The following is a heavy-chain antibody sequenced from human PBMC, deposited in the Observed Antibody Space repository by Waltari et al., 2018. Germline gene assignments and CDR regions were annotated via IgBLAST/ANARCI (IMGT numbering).Heavy chain of an antibody. V-gene: IGHV4-34*01. D-gene: IGHD2-2*01. J-gene: IGHJ4*02. CDR2: INHSVIT. CDR1: GGSFSGYY. CDR3: ARYCSSTSCSEYYFDY. Sequence: QVQLQQWGAGLLKPSETLSLTCAVYGGSFSGYYWSWIRQPPGKGLEWIGEINHSVITNYNPSLKSRVTISVDTSKNQFSLKLSSVTAADTAVYYCARYCSSTSCSEYYFDYWGQGTLVTVSS.